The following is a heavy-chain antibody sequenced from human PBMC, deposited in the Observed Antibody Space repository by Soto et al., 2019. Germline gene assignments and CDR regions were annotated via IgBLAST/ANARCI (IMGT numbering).Heavy chain of an antibody. V-gene: IGHV1-18*04. CDR3: ARDREYYYDSSGDYYYHYGMDV. D-gene: IGHD3-22*01. J-gene: IGHJ6*02. CDR2: ISGYNGNT. Sequence: ASVKVSCKASGYTFSNYGISWVRQAPGQGLEWMGWISGYNGNTKYAQKFQGRVTMTTDTPTNTAYMELRSLRSDDTAVYYCARDREYYYDSSGDYYYHYGMDVWGQGTTVTVSS. CDR1: GYTFSNYG.